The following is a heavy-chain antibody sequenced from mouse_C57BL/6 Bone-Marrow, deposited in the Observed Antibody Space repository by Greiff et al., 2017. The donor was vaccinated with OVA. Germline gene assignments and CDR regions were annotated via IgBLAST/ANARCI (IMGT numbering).Heavy chain of an antibody. Sequence: VKLMESGAELVRPGTSVKMSCKASGYTFTNYWIGWAKQRPGHGLEWIGDIYPGGGYTNYNEKFKGKATLTADKSSSTAYMQFSSLTSEDSAIYYCARSHYYGSSVYYFDYWGQGTTLTVSS. CDR3: ARSHYYGSSVYYFDY. J-gene: IGHJ2*01. CDR1: GYTFTNYW. D-gene: IGHD1-1*01. V-gene: IGHV1-63*01. CDR2: IYPGGGYT.